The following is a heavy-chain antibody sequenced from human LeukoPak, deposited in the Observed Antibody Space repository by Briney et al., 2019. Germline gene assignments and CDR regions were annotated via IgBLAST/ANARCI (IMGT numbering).Heavy chain of an antibody. Sequence: SETLSLTCTVSGGSISSGSYYWSWIRQPAGKGLEWIGYIYYSGSTNYNPSLKSRVTISVDTSKKQFSLKLSSVTAADTAVYYCARHNFSRLGYFDYWGQGTLVTVSS. J-gene: IGHJ4*02. CDR2: IYYSGST. CDR1: GGSISSGSYY. V-gene: IGHV4-61*10. D-gene: IGHD1-1*01. CDR3: ARHNFSRLGYFDY.